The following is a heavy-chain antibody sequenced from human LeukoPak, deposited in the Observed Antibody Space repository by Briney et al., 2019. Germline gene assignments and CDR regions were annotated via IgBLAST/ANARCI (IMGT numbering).Heavy chain of an antibody. Sequence: GGSLRLSCAASGFTFSSYWMHWVRQAPGKGLVWVSRIKSDGSTTSYADSVKGRFTISRDNAKNTLYLQMNSLRAEDTAVYYCARVVDTHFDYWGQGTLVTVSS. CDR2: IKSDGSTT. CDR3: ARVVDTHFDY. CDR1: GFTFSSYW. D-gene: IGHD5-18*01. V-gene: IGHV3-74*01. J-gene: IGHJ4*02.